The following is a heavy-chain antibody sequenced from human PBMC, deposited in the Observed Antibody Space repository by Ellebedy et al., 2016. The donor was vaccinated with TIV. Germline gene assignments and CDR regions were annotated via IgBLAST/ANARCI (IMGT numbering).Heavy chain of an antibody. D-gene: IGHD6-13*01. CDR1: GGTFSSYA. J-gene: IGHJ5*02. Sequence: AASVKVSCKVSGGTFSSYAMNWARQAPGQGLEWMGGIIPKFGTANYAQKFQGRVTITADESTSTAYMELSSLRFEDTAVYYCARGPWQPNWFDPWGQGTLVTVSS. V-gene: IGHV1-69*13. CDR2: IIPKFGTA. CDR3: ARGPWQPNWFDP.